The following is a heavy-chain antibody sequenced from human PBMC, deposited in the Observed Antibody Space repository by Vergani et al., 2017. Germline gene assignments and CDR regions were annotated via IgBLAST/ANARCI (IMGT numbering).Heavy chain of an antibody. CDR1: GVTFSSYS. CDR3: ARGAIITMIVVVPGYMDV. D-gene: IGHD3-22*01. V-gene: IGHV3-21*01. CDR2: ISSSRSYI. J-gene: IGHJ6*03. Sequence: VQLVESGGGLVKPGGSLRLSGAASGVTFSSYSMNWVRQAPGKGLEWVSSISSSRSYIYYADSVKGRFTIARDNAKNALYLQMKRLRAEDTAVYYCARGAIITMIVVVPGYMDVWGKGTTVTVSS.